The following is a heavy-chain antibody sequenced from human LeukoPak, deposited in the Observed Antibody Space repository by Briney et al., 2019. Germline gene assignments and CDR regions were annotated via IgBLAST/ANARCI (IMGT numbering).Heavy chain of an antibody. CDR1: GFTFSSFS. CDR2: ISDNSITI. J-gene: IGHJ3*02. Sequence: GGSLRLSCAASGFTFSSFSMNWVRQAPGKGLEWVSYISDNSITIYYADSVKGRFTISRDNAKNSLYLQMNSLRAEDTAVYFCARERYDYVWGSYPQAFDIWGQGTMVTVSS. CDR3: ARERYDYVWGSYPQAFDI. V-gene: IGHV3-48*01. D-gene: IGHD3-16*02.